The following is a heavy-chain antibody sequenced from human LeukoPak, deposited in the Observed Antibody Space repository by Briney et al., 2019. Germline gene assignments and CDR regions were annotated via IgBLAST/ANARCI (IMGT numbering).Heavy chain of an antibody. CDR2: IKQDGSEK. CDR1: GFTFNNYW. Sequence: GSLRLSCAAPGFTFNNYWMTWVRQAPGKGLAWVANIKQDGSEKYYVDSVKGRFTISRDNAKNSLYLQMNSLRAEDTAVYYCARVNPLMAPGALDVWGQGTMVAVSS. J-gene: IGHJ3*01. V-gene: IGHV3-7*01. D-gene: IGHD2-8*01. CDR3: ARVNPLMAPGALDV.